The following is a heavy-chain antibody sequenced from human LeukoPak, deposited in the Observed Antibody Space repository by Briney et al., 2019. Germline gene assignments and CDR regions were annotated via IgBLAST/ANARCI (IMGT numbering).Heavy chain of an antibody. D-gene: IGHD1-1*01. CDR1: GYTFTSYG. CDR2: ISAYNGNT. J-gene: IGHJ3*01. V-gene: IGHV1-18*01. CDR3: ARAKTLEPSPSDAFDF. Sequence: ASVKVSCKASGYTFTSYGYNWVRQAPGQGLEWVGWISAYNGNTKYAQKFQGRATMTTVTSTRTTYMELRSLTSDDTAVYYSARAKTLEPSPSDAFDFWGQGTMVTVSS.